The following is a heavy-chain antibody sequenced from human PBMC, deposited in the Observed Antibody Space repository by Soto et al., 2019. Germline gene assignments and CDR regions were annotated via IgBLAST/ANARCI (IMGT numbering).Heavy chain of an antibody. Sequence: PSETLSLTCTVSGGYISSSSYYWGWIRKPPGKGLEWIGSIYYSGSTYYNPSLKSRVTISVDTSKNQFSLKLSSVTAADTAVYYCARLGVFGVVISLWVDYWGQGTLVTVSS. CDR3: ARLGVFGVVISLWVDY. V-gene: IGHV4-39*01. CDR2: IYYSGST. J-gene: IGHJ4*02. D-gene: IGHD3-3*01. CDR1: GGYISSSSYY.